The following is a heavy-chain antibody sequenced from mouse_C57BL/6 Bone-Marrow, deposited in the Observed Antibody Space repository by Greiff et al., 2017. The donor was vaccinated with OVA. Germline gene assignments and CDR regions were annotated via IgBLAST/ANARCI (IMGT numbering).Heavy chain of an antibody. Sequence: VQLKESGAELARPGASVKLSCKASGYTFTSYGISWVKQRTGQGLEWIGEIYPRSGNTYYNEKFKGKATLTADKSSSTAYMELRSLTSEDSAVYFCARIYYYGSSYLYWYFDVWGTGTTVTVSS. V-gene: IGHV1-81*01. CDR3: ARIYYYGSSYLYWYFDV. J-gene: IGHJ1*03. CDR2: IYPRSGNT. D-gene: IGHD1-1*01. CDR1: GYTFTSYG.